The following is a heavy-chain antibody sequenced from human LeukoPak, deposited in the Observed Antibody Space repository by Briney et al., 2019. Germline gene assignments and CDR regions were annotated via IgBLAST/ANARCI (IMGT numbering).Heavy chain of an antibody. D-gene: IGHD2-15*01. V-gene: IGHV1-69*01. CDR3: ARLLEEAYHCGMDV. CDR1: GGTFSSYA. Sequence: SVKVSCKASGGTFSSYAISWVRQAPGQGLEWMGGIIPIFGTANYAQKFQGRVTITADESTSTAYMELSSLRSEDTAVYYCARLLEEAYHCGMDVWGKGTTVTVSS. J-gene: IGHJ6*04. CDR2: IIPIFGTA.